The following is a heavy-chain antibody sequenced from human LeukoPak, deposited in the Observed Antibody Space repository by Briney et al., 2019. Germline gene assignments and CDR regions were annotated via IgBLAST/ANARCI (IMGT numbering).Heavy chain of an antibody. CDR3: SAGSGSYYSDH. J-gene: IGHJ5*02. CDR2: IYYSGST. V-gene: IGHV4-59*08. D-gene: IGHD1-26*01. Sequence: SETLSLTCTVSGGSISSYYWSWIRQPPGKGLEWIGYIYYSGSTNYNPSLKSRVTISVDTSKNQFSLKLSSVTAGDTAVYYCSAGSGSYYSDHWGQGTLVTVSS. CDR1: GGSISSYY.